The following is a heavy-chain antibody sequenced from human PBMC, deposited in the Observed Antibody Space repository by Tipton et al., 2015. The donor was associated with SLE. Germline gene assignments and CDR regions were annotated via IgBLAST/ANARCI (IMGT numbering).Heavy chain of an antibody. V-gene: IGHV4-59*11. J-gene: IGHJ5*02. CDR2: IYFSGST. Sequence: TLSLTCSVSGASITTHYWSWIRQPPGKGLEWLGYIYFSGSTNYNPSLKSRVSISVDTSKNQFSLMVASVTAADAAIYYCARASFIVGSTTFWFDPWGQGALVIVSS. CDR3: ARASFIVGSTTFWFDP. D-gene: IGHD1-26*01. CDR1: GASITTHY.